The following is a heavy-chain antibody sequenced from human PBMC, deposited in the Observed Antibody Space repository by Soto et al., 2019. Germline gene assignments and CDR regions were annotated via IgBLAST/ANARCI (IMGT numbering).Heavy chain of an antibody. CDR1: GFTFSSYD. V-gene: IGHV3-13*01. Sequence: PGGSLRLSCAASGFTFSSYDMHWVRQATGKGLEWVSAIGTAGDTYYPGSVKGRFTISRENAKNSLYLQMNSLRAGDTAVYYCARALPSGWSAPAYHAYYYYGMDVWGQGTTVTVSS. D-gene: IGHD6-19*01. J-gene: IGHJ6*02. CDR2: IGTAGDT. CDR3: ARALPSGWSAPAYHAYYYYGMDV.